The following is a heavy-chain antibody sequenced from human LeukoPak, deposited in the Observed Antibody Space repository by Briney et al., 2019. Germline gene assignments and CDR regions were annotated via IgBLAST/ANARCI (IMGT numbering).Heavy chain of an antibody. CDR1: GYSISSGYY. Sequence: PSETLSLTCAVSGYSISSGYYWGWIRQPPGKGLEWIGSIHHSGSTYYNPSLKSRVTISVDTSKNQFSLKLSSVTAADTAVYYCASQEAYSGSSDQWDYWGQGTLVTVSS. V-gene: IGHV4-38-2*01. J-gene: IGHJ4*02. CDR2: IHHSGST. CDR3: ASQEAYSGSSDQWDY. D-gene: IGHD6-6*01.